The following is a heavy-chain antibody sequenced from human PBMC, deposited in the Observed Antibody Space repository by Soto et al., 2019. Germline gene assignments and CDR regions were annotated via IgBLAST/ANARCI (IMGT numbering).Heavy chain of an antibody. CDR3: ARVRGNWDYNYFDY. Sequence: PSETLSLTCAVSGYSISSGYYWGWIRQPPGKGLEWIGSIYRSGSTYYNPSLKSPVTISVDTSKNQFSLKLSSVTAADTAAYYCARVRGNWDYNYFDYWGQGTLVTVSS. V-gene: IGHV4-38-2*01. CDR1: GYSISSGYY. J-gene: IGHJ4*02. CDR2: IYRSGST. D-gene: IGHD1-7*01.